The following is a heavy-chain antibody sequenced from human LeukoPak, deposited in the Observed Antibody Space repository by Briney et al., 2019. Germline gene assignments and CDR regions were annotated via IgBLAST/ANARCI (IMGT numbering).Heavy chain of an antibody. CDR1: GGSISSYY. CDR3: ARPDSSGYYLQFDY. J-gene: IGHJ4*02. CDR2: IYYSGST. V-gene: IGHV4-59*08. D-gene: IGHD3-22*01. Sequence: SETLSLTCTVSGGSISSYYWSWIRQPSGKGLEWIGYIYYSGSTNYNPSLKSRVTISVDTSKNQFSLKLSSVTAADTAVYYCARPDSSGYYLQFDYWGQGTLVTVSS.